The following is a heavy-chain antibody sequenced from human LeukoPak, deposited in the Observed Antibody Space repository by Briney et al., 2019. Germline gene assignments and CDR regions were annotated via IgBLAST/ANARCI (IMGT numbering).Heavy chain of an antibody. CDR2: INPNSGGT. J-gene: IGHJ4*02. D-gene: IGHD6-13*01. CDR1: GYTFTGYY. CDR3: ARVRAIAAAGILGY. Sequence: ASVKVSCKASGYTFTGYYMHWVRQAPGQGLEWMGWINPNSGGTNYAQKFQGRVTMTRDTSISTAYMELSRLRSDNTAVYYCARVRAIAAAGILGYWGQGTLVTVSS. V-gene: IGHV1-2*02.